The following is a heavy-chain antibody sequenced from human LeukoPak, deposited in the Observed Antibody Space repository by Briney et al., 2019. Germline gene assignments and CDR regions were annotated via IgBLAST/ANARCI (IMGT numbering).Heavy chain of an antibody. CDR3: ARPETQYSSGLDGFDI. V-gene: IGHV3-74*01. D-gene: IGHD6-19*01. J-gene: IGHJ3*02. CDR1: GFTFSTYW. Sequence: GGSLRLSCAASGFTFSTYWMHWVRQAPGKGLVWVSRINSDGSRTTYADSVKGRFTISRDNAENTLYLQMNSLRTEDTAVYYCARPETQYSSGLDGFDIWGQGTMVTVSS. CDR2: INSDGSRT.